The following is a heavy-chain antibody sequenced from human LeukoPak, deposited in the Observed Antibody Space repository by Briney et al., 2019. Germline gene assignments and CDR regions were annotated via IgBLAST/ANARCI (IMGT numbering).Heavy chain of an antibody. CDR3: ARRPGTTADRFFDY. CDR1: GGSISSSSYY. CDR2: IYYSGST. D-gene: IGHD4-17*01. J-gene: IGHJ4*02. V-gene: IGHV4-39*07. Sequence: SETLSLTCTVSGGSISSSSYYWGWIRQPPGKGLEWIGSIYYSGSTYYNPSLKSRVTISVDTSKNQFSLKLSSVTAADTAVYYCARRPGTTADRFFDYWGQGTLVTVSS.